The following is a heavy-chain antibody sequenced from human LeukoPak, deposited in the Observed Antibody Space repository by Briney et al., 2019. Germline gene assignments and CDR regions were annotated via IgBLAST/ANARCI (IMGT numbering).Heavy chain of an antibody. V-gene: IGHV4-30-4*01. CDR1: GGSISSGDYY. Sequence: SETLSLTCTFSGGSISSGDYYWSWIRQPPGKGLEWIGYIYYSGSTYYNPSLKSRVTISVDTSKNQFSLKLSSVTAADTAVYYCARESYYDTPYGMDVWGQGTTVTVSS. CDR3: ARESYYDTPYGMDV. CDR2: IYYSGST. D-gene: IGHD3-22*01. J-gene: IGHJ6*02.